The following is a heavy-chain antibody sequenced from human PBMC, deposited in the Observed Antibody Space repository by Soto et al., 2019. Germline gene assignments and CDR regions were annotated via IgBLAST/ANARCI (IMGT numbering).Heavy chain of an antibody. V-gene: IGHV3-30*18. Sequence: GGSLRLSCAASGFTFSTYGMHWVRQAPGKGLEWVAVISYDETNKNCADSVQGRFTVSRDNSKNTLYLQMNSLRVDDTAVYYCAKDPNPNSGTLNLFDSWGQGTLVIVSS. CDR1: GFTFSTYG. J-gene: IGHJ5*01. CDR2: ISYDETNK. D-gene: IGHD5-12*01. CDR3: AKDPNPNSGTLNLFDS.